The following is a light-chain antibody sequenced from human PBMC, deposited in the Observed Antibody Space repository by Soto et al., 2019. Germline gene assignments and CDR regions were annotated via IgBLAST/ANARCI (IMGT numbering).Light chain of an antibody. CDR2: ATS. V-gene: IGKV1-39*01. Sequence: DIQMTQCPSSLSASVGDRVTITCRSSQNVAHFLNCYQQKPGKAPKLLIYATSSLHSGVPSRFSGSGFGTDFTLTISSLQTEDFATYYCQQNYSPPPITFGQGTRLEIK. J-gene: IGKJ5*01. CDR3: QQNYSPPPIT. CDR1: QNVAHF.